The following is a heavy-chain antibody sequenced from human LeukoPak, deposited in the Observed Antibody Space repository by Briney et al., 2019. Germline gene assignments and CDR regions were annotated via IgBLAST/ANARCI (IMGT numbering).Heavy chain of an antibody. CDR3: ARGFYSPHH. Sequence: SETLSLTCTVSGGSISSDYWSWIRQSPGKGLEWIGYIYYSGSTYYNPSLKSRVTISVDTSKNQFSLKLTSVTAADTAVYYCARGFYSPHHWGQGTLVTVS. J-gene: IGHJ5*02. V-gene: IGHV4-59*01. CDR1: GGSISSDY. D-gene: IGHD4-11*01. CDR2: IYYSGST.